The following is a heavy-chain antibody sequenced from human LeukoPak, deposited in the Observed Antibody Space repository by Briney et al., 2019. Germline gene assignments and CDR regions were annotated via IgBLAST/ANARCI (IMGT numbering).Heavy chain of an antibody. CDR3: ARQDEAAGYACFDP. J-gene: IGHJ5*02. Sequence: GGSLRLSCAASGFTFSSYGMHWVRQAPGKGLEWVAVIWYDGSNKYYADSVKGRFTISRDNSKNTLYLQMNSLRAEDTAVYYCARQDEAAGYACFDPWGQGTLVTVSS. CDR1: GFTFSSYG. D-gene: IGHD1-1*01. CDR2: IWYDGSNK. V-gene: IGHV3-33*01.